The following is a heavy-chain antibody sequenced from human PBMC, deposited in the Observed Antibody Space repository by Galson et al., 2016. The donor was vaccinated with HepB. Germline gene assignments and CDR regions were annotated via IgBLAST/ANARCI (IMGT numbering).Heavy chain of an antibody. V-gene: IGHV4-39*01. CDR3: ARLGPAGVGHFDP. J-gene: IGHJ5*02. CDR1: SGSISNLNYY. CDR2: LYYDGST. D-gene: IGHD6-19*01. Sequence: ETLSLTCSVSSGSISNLNYYWGWIRQPPGKGLEWLGTLYYDGSTYHNSSLRSRATLSVDTSRNQFSLRLTSVTAADTAVYYCARLGPAGVGHFDPWGQGTLVTVSS.